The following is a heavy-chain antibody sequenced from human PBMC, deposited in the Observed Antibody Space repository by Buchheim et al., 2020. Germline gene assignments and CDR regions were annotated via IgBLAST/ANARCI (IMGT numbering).Heavy chain of an antibody. CDR1: GFTFSTYW. J-gene: IGHJ4*02. V-gene: IGHV3-74*01. Sequence: EVQLVESGGGLVQPGGSLRLSCAASGFTFSTYWMHWVRQAPGKGLVWVSRINGDGSSTKYADSVNGRFSIHRDNAKNTMYLQMNSLRGDDTAVYYCVRATYCGANCYWYFDYWGLGTL. CDR3: VRATYCGANCYWYFDY. D-gene: IGHD2-21*02. CDR2: INGDGSST.